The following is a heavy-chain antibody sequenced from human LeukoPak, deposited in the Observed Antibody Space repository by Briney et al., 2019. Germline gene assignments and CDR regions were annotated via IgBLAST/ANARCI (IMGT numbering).Heavy chain of an antibody. CDR2: IIPILGIA. V-gene: IGHV1-69*04. J-gene: IGHJ6*02. CDR1: GGTFISYA. Sequence: SVKVSCKASGGTFISYAISWVRQAPGQGLEWMGRIIPILGIANYAQKFQGRVTITADKSTSTAYMELSSLRSEDTAVYYCARQCGSSRCIAAAGPRYYYGMDVWGQGTTVTVSS. CDR3: ARQCGSSRCIAAAGPRYYYGMDV. D-gene: IGHD6-13*01.